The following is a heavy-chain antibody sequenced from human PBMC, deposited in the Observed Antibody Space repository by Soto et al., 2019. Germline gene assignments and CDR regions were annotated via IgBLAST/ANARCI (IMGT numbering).Heavy chain of an antibody. Sequence: PSETLSLTCTVSGASISGFYWSWIRKSAGKGLEWIGRIYATGTTDYNPSLKRRVMMSVDTSKKQFSLKLRSVTAADTAVYYCVRDGTKTLRDWFDPWGQG. D-gene: IGHD1-1*01. V-gene: IGHV4-4*07. CDR1: GASISGFY. CDR3: VRDGTKTLRDWFDP. J-gene: IGHJ5*02. CDR2: IYATGTT.